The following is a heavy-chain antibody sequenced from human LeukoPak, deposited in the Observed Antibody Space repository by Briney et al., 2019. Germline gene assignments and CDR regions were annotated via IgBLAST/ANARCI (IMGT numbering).Heavy chain of an antibody. CDR2: ITSSGGAI. D-gene: IGHD3-3*01. CDR3: ARPPSITNPYYGMDV. J-gene: IGHJ6*02. CDR1: GFTFSSYG. V-gene: IGHV3-48*03. Sequence: GGSLRLSCAASGFTFSSYGMNWVRQAPGKGREWVSYITSSGGAIYYTDSVKGRFTISRDNAKNSLYLQMNSLRAEDTAVYYCARPPSITNPYYGMDVWGQGTTVTVSS.